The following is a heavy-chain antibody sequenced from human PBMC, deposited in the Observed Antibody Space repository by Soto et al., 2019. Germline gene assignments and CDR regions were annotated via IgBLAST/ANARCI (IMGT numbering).Heavy chain of an antibody. CDR3: ARELITGTTRGDAFDV. CDR2: INPNSGGT. CDR1: GYTFTGYY. D-gene: IGHD1-7*01. Sequence: ASVKVSCKASGYTFTGYYMHWVRQAPGQGLEWMGWINPNSGGTNYAQKFQGRVTMTRDTSISTAYMELSRLRSDDTAVYYCARELITGTTRGDAFDVWGQGTMVTVSS. V-gene: IGHV1-2*02. J-gene: IGHJ3*01.